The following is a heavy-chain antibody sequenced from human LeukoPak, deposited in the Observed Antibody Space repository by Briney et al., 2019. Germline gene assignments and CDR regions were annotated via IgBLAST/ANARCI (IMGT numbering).Heavy chain of an antibody. V-gene: IGHV1-8*01. CDR2: MNPNSGNT. Sequence: ASVKVSCKASGYTFTSYDINWVRQATGQGLEWMGWMNPNSGNTGYAQKFQGRVTMTRNTSISTAYMELSSLRSEDTAVHYCARAVAAGTDFDYWGQGTLVTVSS. CDR3: ARAVAAGTDFDY. J-gene: IGHJ4*02. D-gene: IGHD6-13*01. CDR1: GYTFTSYD.